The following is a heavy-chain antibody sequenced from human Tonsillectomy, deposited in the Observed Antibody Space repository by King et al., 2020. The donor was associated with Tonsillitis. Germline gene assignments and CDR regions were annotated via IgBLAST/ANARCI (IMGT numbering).Heavy chain of an antibody. Sequence: DVQLVESGGGLVQPGGSLRLSCAASGFTFSYYGMSWVRQAPGKGLEGVSVISVTGGSTYYAVSVKGRFTISRDNSKNTQYLQMNSLRAEDTAVYYCAKDPTAHAAYYYYAMDVWGQGTTVTVSS. V-gene: IGHV3-23*04. CDR3: AKDPTAHAAYYYYAMDV. CDR2: ISVTGGST. CDR1: GFTFSYYG. J-gene: IGHJ6*02.